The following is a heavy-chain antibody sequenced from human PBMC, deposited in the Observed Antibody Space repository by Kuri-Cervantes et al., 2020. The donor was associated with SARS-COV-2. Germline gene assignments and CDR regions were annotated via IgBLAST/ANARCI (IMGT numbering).Heavy chain of an antibody. V-gene: IGHV3-48*01. D-gene: IGHD3-9*01. CDR2: ISSSSSNI. Sequence: GGSLRLSCAVSGFTHNSYSMNWVRQTPGKGLEWVAYISSSSSNIYHADSVKGRFTISRDNAKNSLYLQMSSLRAEDTAVYYCAILYAATFSFDYWGQGALVTVSS. J-gene: IGHJ4*02. CDR1: GFTHNSYS. CDR3: AILYAATFSFDY.